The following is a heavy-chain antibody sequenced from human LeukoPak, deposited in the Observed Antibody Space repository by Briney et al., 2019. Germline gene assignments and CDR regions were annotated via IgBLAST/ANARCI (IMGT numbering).Heavy chain of an antibody. D-gene: IGHD3-16*01. CDR2: MTTSGNIK. V-gene: IGHV3-69-1*02. CDR1: GLTLSDDY. Sequence: GGSLRLSCAASGLTLSDDYMTWVRQAPGKGLESVLIMTTSGNIKSSADSVKGRFTISRDNANNILHLQMNSLRAEDTGVYYCARLTYRMMLESLSPDPYYYIDIWGNGTTATVSS. J-gene: IGHJ6*03. CDR3: ARLTYRMMLESLSPDPYYYIDI.